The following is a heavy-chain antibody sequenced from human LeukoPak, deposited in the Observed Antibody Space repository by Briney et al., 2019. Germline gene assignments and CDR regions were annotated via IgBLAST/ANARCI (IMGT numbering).Heavy chain of an antibody. D-gene: IGHD5-18*01. Sequence: SVKVSCKASGGTFSSYAISWVRQAPGQGLEWMGRIIPIFGTANYAQKFQGRVTITADKSTSTAYMELSSLRSEDTAVYYCATESSYGYKVNWFDPWGQGTLVTVSS. V-gene: IGHV1-69*06. CDR2: IIPIFGTA. CDR3: ATESSYGYKVNWFDP. J-gene: IGHJ5*02. CDR1: GGTFSSYA.